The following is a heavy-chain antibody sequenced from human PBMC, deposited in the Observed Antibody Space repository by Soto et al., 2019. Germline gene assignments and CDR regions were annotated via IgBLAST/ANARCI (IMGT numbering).Heavy chain of an antibody. CDR2: IWYEGSNK. V-gene: IGHV3-33*01. J-gene: IGHJ6*03. D-gene: IGHD3-9*01. CDR3: ARGRLRYVDFHYYYMDV. Sequence: QVQLVESGGGVVQPGRSLRLSCAASGFTFSSYGMHWVRQAPGKGLEWVAVIWYEGSNKYYADSVQGRFTISSDNYKNTLYLQMNSVRAEDTAVYYCARGRLRYVDFHYYYMDVWGKGTTVTVCS. CDR1: GFTFSSYG.